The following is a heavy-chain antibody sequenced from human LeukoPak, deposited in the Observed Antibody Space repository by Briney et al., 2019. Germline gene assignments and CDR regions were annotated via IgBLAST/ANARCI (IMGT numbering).Heavy chain of an antibody. D-gene: IGHD3-9*01. Sequence: GGSLRLSCAASGFTFSSYWMSWVRQAPGKGLEWVAVISYDGSNKYYADSVKGRFTISRDNSKNTLYLQMNSLRAEDTAVYYCAKDRSDPDYDILTGYYRYYYYYGMDVWGQGTTVTVSS. CDR2: ISYDGSNK. V-gene: IGHV3-30*18. CDR3: AKDRSDPDYDILTGYYRYYYYYGMDV. CDR1: GFTFSSYW. J-gene: IGHJ6*02.